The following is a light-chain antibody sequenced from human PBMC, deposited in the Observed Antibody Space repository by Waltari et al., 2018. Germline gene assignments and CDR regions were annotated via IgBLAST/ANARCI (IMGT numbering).Light chain of an antibody. V-gene: IGKV3-11*01. CDR3: QQRGNWPPGIT. CDR2: DAA. J-gene: IGKJ3*01. Sequence: EIVLTQSPATLSLSPGERATLSCRASQSVRSYLAWYQHNPGQAPRRLIYDAANRATGIPARFSGSGSGTDFTLTISSLEPEDFAVYYCQQRGNWPPGITFGPGTKVDIK. CDR1: QSVRSY.